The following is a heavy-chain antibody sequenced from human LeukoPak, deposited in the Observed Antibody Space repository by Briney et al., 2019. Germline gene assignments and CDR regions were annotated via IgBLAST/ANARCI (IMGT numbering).Heavy chain of an antibody. V-gene: IGHV4-59*01. CDR1: GVSISSYY. Sequence: SETLSLTCTVSGVSISSYYWSWIRRPPGKGLEWIGYIYYSGSTNYNPSLKSRVTISVDTSKNQFSLKLSSVTAADTAVYYCARGLRGSGSYYNGLDYWGQGTLVTVSS. CDR3: ARGLRGSGSYYNGLDY. J-gene: IGHJ4*02. D-gene: IGHD3-10*01. CDR2: IYYSGST.